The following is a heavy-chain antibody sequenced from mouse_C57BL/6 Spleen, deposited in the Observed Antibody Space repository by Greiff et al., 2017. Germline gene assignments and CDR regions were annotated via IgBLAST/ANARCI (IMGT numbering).Heavy chain of an antibody. CDR3: ARVYDYYYAMDY. Sequence: EVKLMESEGGLVQPGSSMKLSCTASGFTFSDYYMAWVRQVPEKGLEWVANINYDGSSTYYLDSLKSRFIISREKAKNILYLQMSSLKSEDTATYYCARVYDYYYAMDYWGQGTSVTVSS. V-gene: IGHV5-16*01. CDR1: GFTFSDYY. D-gene: IGHD2-3*01. J-gene: IGHJ4*01. CDR2: INYDGSST.